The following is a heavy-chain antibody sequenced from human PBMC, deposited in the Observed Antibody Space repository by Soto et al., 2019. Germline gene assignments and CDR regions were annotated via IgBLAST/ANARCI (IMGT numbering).Heavy chain of an antibody. CDR2: IYHSGST. CDR1: GGSISSSNW. J-gene: IGHJ6*02. D-gene: IGHD4-17*01. CDR3: ASITTTVTTSPGDMDV. V-gene: IGHV4-4*02. Sequence: SETLSLTCAVSGGSISSSNWWSWVRQPPGKGLEWIGEIYHSGSTNYNPSLKSRVTISVDKSKNQFSLKLGSVTAADTAVYYCASITTTVTTSPGDMDVWGQGTTVTVSS.